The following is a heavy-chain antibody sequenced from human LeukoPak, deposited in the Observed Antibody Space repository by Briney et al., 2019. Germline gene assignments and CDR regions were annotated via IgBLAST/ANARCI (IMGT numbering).Heavy chain of an antibody. Sequence: SQTLSLTCAISGDSVSSNSAAWTWIRQSPSRGLEWLGRTYYRSNWNNDYAVSVKSRITIKPDTSKNQFSLRLNSVIPEDTAVYYCARSGGHFDYWGQGTLVTVSS. CDR1: GDSVSSNSAA. D-gene: IGHD3-16*01. CDR3: ARSGGHFDY. J-gene: IGHJ4*02. CDR2: TYYRSNWNN. V-gene: IGHV6-1*01.